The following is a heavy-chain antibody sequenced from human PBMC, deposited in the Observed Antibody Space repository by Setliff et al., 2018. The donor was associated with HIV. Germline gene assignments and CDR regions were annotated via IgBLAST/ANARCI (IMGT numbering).Heavy chain of an antibody. V-gene: IGHV3-23*01. D-gene: IGHD3-10*01. Sequence: GGSLRLSCAASGFTFSTYAMSWVRQAPGKGLAWVSSLGGSGGSTYYADSVKGRFTISRDNSKNTLYLRMNSLRAEDTAVYYCAQAQTSVSGSYYQYLQHWGQGTLVTVSS. CDR2: LGGSGGST. CDR3: AQAQTSVSGSYYQYLQH. CDR1: GFTFSTYA. J-gene: IGHJ1*01.